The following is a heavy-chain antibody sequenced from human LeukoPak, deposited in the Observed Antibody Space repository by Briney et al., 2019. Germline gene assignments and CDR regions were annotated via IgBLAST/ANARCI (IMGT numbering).Heavy chain of an antibody. CDR1: GFIFTDYW. V-gene: IGHV3-30*03. D-gene: IGHD2-15*01. CDR2: ISYDGSNK. J-gene: IGHJ4*02. Sequence: PGGSMRLSCAASGFIFTDYWMHWVRQAPGKGLEWVAVISYDGSNKYYADSVKGRFTISRDNSKNTLYLQMNSLRAEDTAVYYCARDPPEVGYCSGGSCYGYWGQGTLVTVSS. CDR3: ARDPPEVGYCSGGSCYGY.